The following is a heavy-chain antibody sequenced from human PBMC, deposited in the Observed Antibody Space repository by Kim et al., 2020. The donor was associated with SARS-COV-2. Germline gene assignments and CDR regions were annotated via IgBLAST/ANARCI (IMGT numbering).Heavy chain of an antibody. CDR1: GGSISSGGYY. J-gene: IGHJ4*02. CDR3: ARVQPEGIVAGSFDY. V-gene: IGHV4-31*03. Sequence: SETLSLTCTVSGGSISSGGYYWSWIRQHPGKGLEWIGYIYYSGSTYYNPSLKSRVTISVDTCKNQFSLKLSSVTAADTAVYYCARVQPEGIVAGSFDYWGQGTLLTVSS. CDR2: IYYSGST. D-gene: IGHD1-26*01.